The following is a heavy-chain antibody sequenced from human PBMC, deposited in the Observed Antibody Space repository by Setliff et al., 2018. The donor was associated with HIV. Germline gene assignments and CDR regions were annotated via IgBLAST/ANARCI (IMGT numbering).Heavy chain of an antibody. CDR1: GFTFSNYA. J-gene: IGHJ4*01. CDR3: AKDGISGGAYPPYYFDY. Sequence: GGSLRLSCAASGFTFSNYAMSWVRQAPGKGLEWVSVISGSGGSTFYADSVKGRFTISRDNSKNTLYLQMNRLRVEDTAVYYCAKDGISGGAYPPYYFDYWGHGTLVTVSS. V-gene: IGHV3-23*01. D-gene: IGHD2-15*01. CDR2: ISGSGGST.